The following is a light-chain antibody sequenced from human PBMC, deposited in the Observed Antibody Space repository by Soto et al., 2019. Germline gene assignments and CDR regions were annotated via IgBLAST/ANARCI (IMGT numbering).Light chain of an antibody. CDR2: DVD. CDR3: CSYTGNYV. Sequence: QSALTQPRSVSGSPGHSVTISCTGTSGDVGGYNYVSWYQQHPDKAPKLMIYDVDKRPSGVPDRFSGSKSGNTASLTISGLQAEDEADYYGCSYTGNYVFGTGTKLTVL. J-gene: IGLJ1*01. CDR1: SGDVGGYNY. V-gene: IGLV2-11*01.